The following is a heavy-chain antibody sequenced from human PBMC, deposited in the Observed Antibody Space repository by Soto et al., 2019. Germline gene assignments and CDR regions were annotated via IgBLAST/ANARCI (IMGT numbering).Heavy chain of an antibody. CDR1: GGTFSSYA. CDR3: ARSIVGALFDY. CDR2: IIPIFGTA. J-gene: IGHJ4*02. Sequence: GASVKVSCKASGGTFSSYAISWVRQAPGQGLEWMGGIIPIFGTANYAQKFQGRVTITADESTSTAYMELSSLRSDDTAVYYCARSIVGALFDYWGQGTLVTVSS. D-gene: IGHD1-26*01. V-gene: IGHV1-69*13.